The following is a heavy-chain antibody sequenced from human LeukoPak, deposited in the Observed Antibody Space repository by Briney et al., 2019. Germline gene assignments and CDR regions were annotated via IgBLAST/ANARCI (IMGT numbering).Heavy chain of an antibody. CDR3: ARDGWFGDLDAFDI. J-gene: IGHJ3*02. CDR1: GYTFTKYG. V-gene: IGHV1-18*01. Sequence: ASVKVSCKASGYTFTKYGISWVRQAPGQGLEWMGWISTYNGNTNHAQKLQGRVTMTTDTSTSTAYMELRSLRSDDTAVYYCARDGWFGDLDAFDIWGQGTMVIVSS. CDR2: ISTYNGNT. D-gene: IGHD3-10*01.